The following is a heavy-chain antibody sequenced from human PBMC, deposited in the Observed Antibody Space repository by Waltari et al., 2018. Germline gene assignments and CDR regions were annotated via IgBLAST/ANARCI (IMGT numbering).Heavy chain of an antibody. D-gene: IGHD6-6*01. Sequence: QVQLVQSGAEVKKPGSSVKVSCKASEGTFSSYAISWVRQAPGQWLEWMGVIMPIFGKANYEKKFQGRGTITAGESTSTLYMELSSLRSEDTAVYYCAKGYSSSPGDYYYYGMDVCGQGTTVTVSS. V-gene: IGHV1-69*13. J-gene: IGHJ6*02. CDR3: AKGYSSSPGDYYYYGMDV. CDR2: IMPIFGKA. CDR1: EGTFSSYA.